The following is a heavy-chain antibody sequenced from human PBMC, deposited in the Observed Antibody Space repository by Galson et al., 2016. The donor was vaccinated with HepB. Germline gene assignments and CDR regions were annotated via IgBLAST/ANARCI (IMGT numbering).Heavy chain of an antibody. CDR1: GFTLSRFW. CDR2: INQDGSQK. V-gene: IGHV3-7*03. CDR3: ASEPTKSNEGY. J-gene: IGHJ4*02. Sequence: SLRLSCAASGFTLSRFWMSWVRQAPGKGLEWVANINQDGSQKNYVDSVKGRFTISRDYAKNSLYLQMSSLRAEDTAVYYCASEPTKSNEGYWGQGTLVSVSS. D-gene: IGHD1-1*01.